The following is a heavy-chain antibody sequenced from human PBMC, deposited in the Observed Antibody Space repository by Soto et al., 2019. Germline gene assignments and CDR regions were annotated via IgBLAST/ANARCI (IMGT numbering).Heavy chain of an antibody. Sequence: TLSLTCTVSGGSISSGGYYWSWIRQHPGKGLEWIGYIYYSGSTYYNPSLKSRVTISVDTSKNQFSLKLSSVTAADTAVYYCARVIVVVPAAIPFGYWFDPWGQGTLVTVSS. CDR2: IYYSGST. J-gene: IGHJ5*02. CDR3: ARVIVVVPAAIPFGYWFDP. V-gene: IGHV4-31*03. CDR1: GGSISSGGYY. D-gene: IGHD2-2*01.